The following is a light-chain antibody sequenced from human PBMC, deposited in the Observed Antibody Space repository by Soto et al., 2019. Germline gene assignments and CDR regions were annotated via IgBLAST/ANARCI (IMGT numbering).Light chain of an antibody. CDR2: EVS. CDR3: SSHTTSNTRV. V-gene: IGLV2-14*03. Sequence: QSALTQPASVSGSPGQSIAISCTGTSSDVGAYDFVSWYQQHPDKAPKLLIYEVSNRPSGVSDRFSGSKSVNTATLTISGLQAEDEADYYYSSHTTSNTRVFGTGTKVTV. CDR1: SSDVGAYDF. J-gene: IGLJ1*01.